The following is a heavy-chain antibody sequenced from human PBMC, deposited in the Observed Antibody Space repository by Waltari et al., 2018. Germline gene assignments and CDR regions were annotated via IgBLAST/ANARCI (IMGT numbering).Heavy chain of an antibody. Sequence: QVQLQQWGAGLLKPSETLSLTCAVYGGSFSGYYWSWIRQPPGKGLEWIGEINHSGSTNYNPSLKSRVTISVDTSKNQFSLKLSSVTAADTAVYYCARQGTTAYDFDYWGQGTLVTVSS. CDR2: INHSGST. D-gene: IGHD1-1*01. CDR1: GGSFSGYY. CDR3: ARQGTTAYDFDY. V-gene: IGHV4-34*01. J-gene: IGHJ4*02.